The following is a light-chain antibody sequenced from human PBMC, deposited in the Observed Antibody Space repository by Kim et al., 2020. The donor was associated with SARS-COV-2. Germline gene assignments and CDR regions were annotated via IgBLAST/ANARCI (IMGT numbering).Light chain of an antibody. CDR1: QSLNSNI. J-gene: IGKJ1*01. Sequence: SPGERATLSSRASQSLNSNILAWYQHKPGQSPRLLIFGASTRATGIPDRFSGSGSGTDFTLTINRLEPEDFAVYYCQHYGDSPWTFGQGTKVDIK. CDR2: GAS. CDR3: QHYGDSPWT. V-gene: IGKV3-20*01.